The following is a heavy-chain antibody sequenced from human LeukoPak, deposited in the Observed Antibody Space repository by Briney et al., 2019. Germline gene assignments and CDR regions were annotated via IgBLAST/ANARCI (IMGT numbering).Heavy chain of an antibody. V-gene: IGHV4-59*08. J-gene: IGHJ4*02. D-gene: IGHD5-24*01. Sequence: SETLSLTCTVSGDSTSNFYWNWIRQSPGKGLEWIGNIHYSGSSVYNPSLKSRGTISIDTSRRQFFLKLNSVTAADTAVYYCARLGREMATILDYWGQGTLVTVSS. CDR2: IHYSGSS. CDR1: GDSTSNFY. CDR3: ARLGREMATILDY.